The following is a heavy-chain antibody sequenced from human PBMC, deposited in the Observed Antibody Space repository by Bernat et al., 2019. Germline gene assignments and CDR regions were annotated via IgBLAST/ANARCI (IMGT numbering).Heavy chain of an antibody. CDR2: IWYDGSNK. CDR1: GFTFSSHG. V-gene: IGHV3-33*01. CDR3: ARDLDYDILTGYDY. Sequence: QVQLVESGGGVVQPGRSLRLSCAASGFTFSSHGMPWVRQAPGKGLEWVAVIWYDGSNKYYADSVKGRFTISRDNSKNTLYLQMNSLSAEDTAVYYCARDLDYDILTGYDYWGQGTLVTVSS. D-gene: IGHD3-9*01. J-gene: IGHJ4*02.